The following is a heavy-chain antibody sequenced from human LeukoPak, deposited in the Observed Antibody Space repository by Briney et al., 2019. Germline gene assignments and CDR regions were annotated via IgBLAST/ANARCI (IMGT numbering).Heavy chain of an antibody. Sequence: GGSLRLSCAASGFTFSSYAMHWVRQAPGKGLEWVAVISYDGSNKYYADSVKGRFTISRDNSKNTLYLQMNSLRAEDTAVYYCARVNPEAAGLFQHWGQGTLVTVSS. D-gene: IGHD6-13*01. V-gene: IGHV3-30-3*01. CDR1: GFTFSSYA. CDR2: ISYDGSNK. J-gene: IGHJ1*01. CDR3: ARVNPEAAGLFQH.